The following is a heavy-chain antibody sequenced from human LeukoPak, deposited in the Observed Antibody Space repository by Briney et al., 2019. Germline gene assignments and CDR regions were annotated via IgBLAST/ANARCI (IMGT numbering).Heavy chain of an antibody. V-gene: IGHV3-48*03. CDR2: ISSSGSTI. CDR1: GFTFSSYE. D-gene: IGHD3-16*01. J-gene: IGHJ4*02. CDR3: AKGSPPGD. Sequence: TGGSLRLSCAASGFTFSSYEMNWVRQAPGKGLEWVSYISSSGSTIYYADSVKGRFTISRDNAKNSLYLQMNTLRPEDTAVYYCAKGSPPGDWGQGTLVTVSS.